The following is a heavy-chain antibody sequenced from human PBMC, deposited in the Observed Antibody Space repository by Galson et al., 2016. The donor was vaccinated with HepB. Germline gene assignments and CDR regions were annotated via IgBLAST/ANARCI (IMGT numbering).Heavy chain of an antibody. CDR3: ISESWVN. J-gene: IGHJ4*02. D-gene: IGHD3-10*01. CDR2: IYLSGRT. CDR1: GGSIISNNW. Sequence: SETLSLTCVVSGGSIISNNWCSWVRQPPGKGLEWIGEIYLSGRTSYNTSLMSRLSISMDKSQKQFSLTLTSVTAADTAVYYCISESWVNWGQGVLVTVSS. V-gene: IGHV4/OR15-8*02.